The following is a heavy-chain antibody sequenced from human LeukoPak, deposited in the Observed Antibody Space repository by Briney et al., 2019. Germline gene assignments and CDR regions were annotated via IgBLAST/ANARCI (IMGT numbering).Heavy chain of an antibody. CDR1: GGSISSYY. CDR2: IYYSGST. CDR3: ARDRGRGSGWYDY. J-gene: IGHJ4*02. Sequence: SETLSLTCTVSGGSISSYYWSWIRQPPGKGLEWIGYIYYSGSTNYNPSLKSRVTISVDTSKNQFSLKLSSVTAADTAVYYCARDRGRGSGWYDYWGQGTLVTVSS. V-gene: IGHV4-59*01. D-gene: IGHD6-19*01.